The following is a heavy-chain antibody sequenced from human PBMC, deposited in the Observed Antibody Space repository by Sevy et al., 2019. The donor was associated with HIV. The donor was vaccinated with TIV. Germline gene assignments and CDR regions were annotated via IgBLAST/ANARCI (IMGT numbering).Heavy chain of an antibody. Sequence: SETLSLTCTVSGGSISNYYWSWIRQPPGKGLEWIGNIFYSGSANYKSSLESRVTISVDTSKNQFSLQLTSVTAADTAVYYCARDAKRSGYHNDFDYWGQGTLVTVSS. D-gene: IGHD3-3*01. J-gene: IGHJ4*02. V-gene: IGHV4-59*01. CDR1: GGSISNYY. CDR2: IFYSGSA. CDR3: ARDAKRSGYHNDFDY.